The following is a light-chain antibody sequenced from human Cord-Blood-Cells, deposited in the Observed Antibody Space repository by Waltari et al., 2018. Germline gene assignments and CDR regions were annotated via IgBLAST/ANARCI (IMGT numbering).Light chain of an antibody. CDR1: SSNIGAGYD. V-gene: IGLV1-40*01. CDR3: QSYDSSLRGSV. J-gene: IGLJ3*02. CDR2: GTR. Sequence: QSVLTQPPSVSGAPGQRVTISCTGSSSNIGAGYDVHWYQQLPGTAPKLLIYGTRNGPSGVPDRFSGSKSGTSASLAITGLQAEDEADYYCQSYDSSLRGSVFGGGTKLTVL.